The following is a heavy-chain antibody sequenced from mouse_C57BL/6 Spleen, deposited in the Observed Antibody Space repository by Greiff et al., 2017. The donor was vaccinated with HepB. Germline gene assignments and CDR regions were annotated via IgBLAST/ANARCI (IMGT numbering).Heavy chain of an antibody. Sequence: QVQLQQPGAELVRPGSSVKLSCKASGYTFTSYWMDWVKQRPGQGLEWIGNIYPSDSETHYNQKFKDKATLTVDKSSSTAYMQLSSLTSEDSAVYYCARGYGNWYFDVWGTGTTVTVSS. CDR2: IYPSDSET. CDR1: GYTFTSYW. J-gene: IGHJ1*03. CDR3: ARGYGNWYFDV. V-gene: IGHV1-61*01. D-gene: IGHD1-1*01.